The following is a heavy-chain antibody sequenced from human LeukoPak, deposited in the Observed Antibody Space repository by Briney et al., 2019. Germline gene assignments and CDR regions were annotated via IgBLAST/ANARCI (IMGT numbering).Heavy chain of an antibody. CDR3: ATRAEGYYYGSGSYYGMDV. D-gene: IGHD3-10*01. Sequence: GGSLRLSCAASGFTVSSNYMSWGRQAPGKGLEWVSLIYSDGTTYYADSVKGRFTTSRDNSKNTLYLQMDSLRAEDTAVYFCATRAEGYYYGSGSYYGMDVWGQGTTVTVSS. CDR1: GFTVSSNY. CDR2: IYSDGTT. V-gene: IGHV3-66*01. J-gene: IGHJ6*02.